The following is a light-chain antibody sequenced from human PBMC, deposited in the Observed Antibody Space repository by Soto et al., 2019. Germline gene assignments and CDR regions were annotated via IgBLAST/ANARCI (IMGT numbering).Light chain of an antibody. CDR3: QHYNSYSEA. V-gene: IGKV1-5*01. Sequence: DIQVTQSPSTLSASVGYRFTITCGASQSIGTWLAWYQQKPGKAPKLLIFDASTLESGVPSRFSGSGSGTDFTLTISSLQPDDFATYYCQHYNSYSEAFGQGTTGDIK. J-gene: IGKJ1*01. CDR1: QSIGTW. CDR2: DAS.